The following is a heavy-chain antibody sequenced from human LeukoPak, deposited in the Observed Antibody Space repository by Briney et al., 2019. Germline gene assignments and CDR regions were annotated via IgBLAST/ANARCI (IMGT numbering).Heavy chain of an antibody. CDR1: GFTFNSYS. Sequence: PGGSLRLSCAASGFTFNSYSMNWVRQAPGKGLDWVSHISSSGTTIYYADSVKGRFTISRDNAKNSLYLQMYSLRDEDTAVYYCARDRGCGDYVGVFDIWGQGTMVTVSS. D-gene: IGHD4-17*01. CDR3: ARDRGCGDYVGVFDI. V-gene: IGHV3-48*02. J-gene: IGHJ3*02. CDR2: ISSSGTTI.